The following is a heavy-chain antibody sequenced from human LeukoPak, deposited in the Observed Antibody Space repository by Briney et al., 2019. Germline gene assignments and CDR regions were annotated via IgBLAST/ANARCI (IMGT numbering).Heavy chain of an antibody. CDR3: ARGRGSDSSGYYLDY. J-gene: IGHJ4*02. CDR2: MNPKSGYT. D-gene: IGHD3-22*01. CDR1: GYTFTSLD. Sequence: GASVKVSCKASGYTFTSLDINWVRQATGQGLEWMGWMNPKSGYTGSAQQFQGRVTFTRSTSISTAYMELSSLTPEDTAVYYCARGRGSDSSGYYLDYWGQGTLVTVSS. V-gene: IGHV1-8*03.